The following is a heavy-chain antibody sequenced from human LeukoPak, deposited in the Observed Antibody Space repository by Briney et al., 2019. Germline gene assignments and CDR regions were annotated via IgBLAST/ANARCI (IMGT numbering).Heavy chain of an antibody. V-gene: IGHV3-74*03. CDR3: ARDRGPRPGFMVREAYNY. D-gene: IGHD3-10*01. Sequence: AGGSLRLSCAASGFTFSSYDMNWVRQAPGKGPEWVSRINTDGSITKYADSVKGRCFISRDNGKNTLYLQPSSLRAEDTAVYYPARDRGPRPGFMVREAYNYWGQGNLVTVSS. J-gene: IGHJ4*02. CDR2: INTDGSIT. CDR1: GFTFSSYD.